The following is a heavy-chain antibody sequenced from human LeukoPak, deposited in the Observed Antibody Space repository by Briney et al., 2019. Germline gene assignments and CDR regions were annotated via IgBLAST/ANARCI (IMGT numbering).Heavy chain of an antibody. CDR3: ARDIGVVPAARRFDP. V-gene: IGHV4-59*01. Sequence: SETLSLTCTVSGGSISSYYWSWIRQPPGKGLEWIGYIYYSGSTNYNPSLKSRVTISVDTSKNQFSLKLSSVTAADTAVYYCARDIGVVPAARRFDPWGQGTLVTVSS. CDR2: IYYSGST. J-gene: IGHJ5*02. CDR1: GGSISSYY. D-gene: IGHD2-2*01.